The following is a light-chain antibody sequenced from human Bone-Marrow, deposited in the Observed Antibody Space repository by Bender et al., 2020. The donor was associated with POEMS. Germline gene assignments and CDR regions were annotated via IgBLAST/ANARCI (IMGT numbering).Light chain of an antibody. CDR3: CSYAGSSSFWV. J-gene: IGLJ3*02. Sequence: QSALTQPASVSGSPGQSITISCTGTSSDVGSYNLVSWYQHHPGKAPKLMIYEVIKRPSGVSNRFSGSKSGNTASLTISGLQAEDEADYYCCSYAGSSSFWVFGGGTKLTVL. CDR1: SSDVGSYNL. CDR2: EVI. V-gene: IGLV2-23*02.